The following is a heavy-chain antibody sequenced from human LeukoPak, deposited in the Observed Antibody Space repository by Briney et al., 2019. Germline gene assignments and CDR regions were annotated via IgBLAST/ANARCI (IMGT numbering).Heavy chain of an antibody. CDR3: ARGGMVRRVMGAFDI. V-gene: IGHV3-23*01. CDR1: GFTFSSYA. Sequence: GGSLRLSCAASGFTFSSYAMSWVRQAPGKGLEWVSVIRSSGSNIYYADSVKGRFTISRDNSKNSLYLRMNSLRAEDTAVFYCARGGMVRRVMGAFDIWGQGTLVTVSS. CDR2: IRSSGSNI. J-gene: IGHJ3*02. D-gene: IGHD3-10*01.